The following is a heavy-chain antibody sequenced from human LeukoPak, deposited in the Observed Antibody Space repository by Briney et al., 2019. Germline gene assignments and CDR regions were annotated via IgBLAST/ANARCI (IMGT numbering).Heavy chain of an antibody. CDR1: GFTFSSFE. Sequence: GGCLRLSCAASGFTFSSFEMNWVRQAPGKGLEWVSYISSSGSGIYYADSVKGRFTISRDNAKNSLYLQMNSLRAEDTAVYYCARDGGYGDYLDYWGQGTLVTVSS. CDR3: ARDGGYGDYLDY. CDR2: ISSSGSGI. J-gene: IGHJ4*02. D-gene: IGHD5-12*01. V-gene: IGHV3-48*03.